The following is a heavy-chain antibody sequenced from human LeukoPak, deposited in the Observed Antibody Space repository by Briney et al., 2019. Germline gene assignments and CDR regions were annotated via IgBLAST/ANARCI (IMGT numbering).Heavy chain of an antibody. CDR1: GFTFSSYW. CDR2: IKQDGSEK. CDR3: AVLRGNNY. Sequence: GGSLGLSCAASGFTFSSYWMSWVRQAPGKGLERVANIKQDGSEKYYVDSVKGRFTISRDNAKNSLYLQMNSLRVEDTAVYYCAVLRGNNYWGQGTLVTVSS. J-gene: IGHJ4*02. D-gene: IGHD3-10*01. V-gene: IGHV3-7*01.